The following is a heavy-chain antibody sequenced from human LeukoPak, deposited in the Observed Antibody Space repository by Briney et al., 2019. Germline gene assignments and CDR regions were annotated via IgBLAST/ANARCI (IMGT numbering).Heavy chain of an antibody. J-gene: IGHJ4*02. CDR3: ASPQATVTTFAY. V-gene: IGHV4-39*01. CDR1: GDSVSSSNYY. CDR2: IYYSGST. D-gene: IGHD4-17*01. Sequence: SETLSLTCTVFGDSVSSSNYYWAWIRQPPGKGLEWIGSIYYSGSTYYNPSLKSRVTISVDTSKNQFSPKLSSVTAADTAVYYCASPQATVTTFAYWGQGTLVTVSS.